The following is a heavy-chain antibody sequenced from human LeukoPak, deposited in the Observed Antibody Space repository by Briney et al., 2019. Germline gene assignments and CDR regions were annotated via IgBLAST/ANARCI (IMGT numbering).Heavy chain of an antibody. Sequence: GESLKISGQGSGYSFTSFWIGWVPQMPGKGLEWMGIIYPGDSDPRYSPSFQRQVTISADKSISTAYLQWSSLRASDTAMYYCARGTQDYGDYGDYFDYWGQGTLVTVSS. V-gene: IGHV5-51*01. CDR2: IYPGDSDP. CDR1: GYSFTSFW. CDR3: ARGTQDYGDYGDYFDY. D-gene: IGHD4-17*01. J-gene: IGHJ4*02.